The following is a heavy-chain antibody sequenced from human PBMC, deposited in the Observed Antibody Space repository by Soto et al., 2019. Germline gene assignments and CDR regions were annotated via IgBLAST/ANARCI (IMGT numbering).Heavy chain of an antibody. CDR1: GGSFSGYY. J-gene: IGHJ5*02. V-gene: IGHV4-34*01. CDR3: AGRLEGIAVAADGFDP. D-gene: IGHD6-19*01. Sequence: PSETLSLTCAVFGGSFSGYYWSWIRQSPGAGLEWIGEINHSGSTNYDPSLKSRVSISIDTSKNQFSLKLNSVTPADTAVYYCAGRLEGIAVAADGFDPWCQGTLVTVSS. CDR2: INHSGST.